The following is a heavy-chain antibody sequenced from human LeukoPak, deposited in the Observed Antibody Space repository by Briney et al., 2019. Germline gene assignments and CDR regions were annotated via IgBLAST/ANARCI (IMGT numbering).Heavy chain of an antibody. D-gene: IGHD6-13*01. J-gene: IGHJ2*01. CDR3: ARGSSSWYANWYFDL. CDR2: ISSSGSQI. Sequence: GGSLRLSCAASGFTFSSYAMNWVRQAPGKGLEWVSSISSSGSQISYADSVKGRSTISRDNAKNSVSLQVDSLRAEDTAVYYCARGSSSWYANWYFDLWGRGTLVTVSS. V-gene: IGHV3-21*01. CDR1: GFTFSSYA.